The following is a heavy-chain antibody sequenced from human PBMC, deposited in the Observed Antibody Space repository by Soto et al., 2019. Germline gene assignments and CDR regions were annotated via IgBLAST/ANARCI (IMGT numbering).Heavy chain of an antibody. Sequence: SETLSLTCTVSGGSISSGDYYWSWIRQPPWKGLEWIGYIYYSGSTYYNPSLKSRVTISGDTSKNQFSLKLSSVTAADTAVYYCARAAPSSGSYYFDYWGQGTLVTVSS. J-gene: IGHJ4*02. D-gene: IGHD3-22*01. V-gene: IGHV4-30-4*01. CDR3: ARAAPSSGSYYFDY. CDR1: GGSISSGDYY. CDR2: IYYSGST.